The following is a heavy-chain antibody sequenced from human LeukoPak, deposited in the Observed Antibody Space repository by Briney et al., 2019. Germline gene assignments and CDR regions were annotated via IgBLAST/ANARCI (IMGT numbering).Heavy chain of an antibody. CDR2: INPDGNKK. CDR1: GFTFSTYS. Sequence: GGSLRLSCAASGFTFSTYSMNWVRQAPGKGLEWVASINPDGNKKYSADSVKGRFTISRDNAENSLYLQMNSLRVEDTAFYYCARDLAYSRLDYWGQGMLVTVSS. V-gene: IGHV3-7*01. J-gene: IGHJ4*02. D-gene: IGHD5-18*01. CDR3: ARDLAYSRLDY.